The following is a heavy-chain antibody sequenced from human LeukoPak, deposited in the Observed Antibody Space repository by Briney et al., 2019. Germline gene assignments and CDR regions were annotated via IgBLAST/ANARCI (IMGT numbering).Heavy chain of an antibody. CDR3: AKDGGGYCGGDCYPGNYYYYYMDV. J-gene: IGHJ6*03. D-gene: IGHD2-21*02. V-gene: IGHV3-11*04. Sequence: PGGSLRLSCAASGFTFSDYYMSWIRQAPGKGLEWVSYISSSGSTIYYADSVKGRFTISRDNAKNSLYLQMNSLRAEDTAVYYCAKDGGGYCGGDCYPGNYYYYYMDVWGKGTTVTISS. CDR1: GFTFSDYY. CDR2: ISSSGSTI.